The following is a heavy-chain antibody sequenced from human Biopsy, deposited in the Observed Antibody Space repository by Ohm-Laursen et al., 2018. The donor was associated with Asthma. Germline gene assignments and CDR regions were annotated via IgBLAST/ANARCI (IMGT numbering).Heavy chain of an antibody. CDR3: ARAVDYSHYYGIDV. V-gene: IGHV1-18*01. CDR2: ISVYNGNT. CDR1: SYTFNSAG. D-gene: IGHD3-10*01. J-gene: IGHJ6*02. Sequence: ASVKVSCKTSSYTFNSAGITWVRQAPGQGLEWMGWISVYNGNTKVAQKLQDRVTMITDTSTSTAYMELRSLRSDDTAVYFCARAVDYSHYYGIDVWGQGTTVTVS.